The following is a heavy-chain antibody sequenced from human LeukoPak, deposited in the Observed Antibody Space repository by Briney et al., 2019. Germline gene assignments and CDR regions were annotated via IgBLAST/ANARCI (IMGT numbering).Heavy chain of an antibody. J-gene: IGHJ5*02. CDR3: TTSYCGNSWYDWFGP. D-gene: IGHD6-13*01. Sequence: PGGSLRLSCTASGFTFSGSAMHWVRQASGKGLEWVGRIRSKANSYATVYAASVKGRFTISRDDSKNTAYLQMNSLKTEDTALYFCTTSYCGNSWYDWFGPWGQGTLVTVSS. CDR1: GFTFSGSA. V-gene: IGHV3-73*01. CDR2: IRSKANSYAT.